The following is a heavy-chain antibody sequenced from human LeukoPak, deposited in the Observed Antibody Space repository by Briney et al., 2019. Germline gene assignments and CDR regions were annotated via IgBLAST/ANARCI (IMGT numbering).Heavy chain of an antibody. CDR1: GFTFSSYS. D-gene: IGHD3-3*01. CDR3: ARGSYDFWSGLSSL. CDR2: ISSSSSTI. J-gene: IGHJ4*02. V-gene: IGHV3-48*01. Sequence: GGSLRLSCAASGFTFSSYSMNWVRQAPGKGLEWVSYISSSSSTIYYADSVKGRFTISRDNAKNSLYLQMNSLRAEDTAVYYCARGSYDFWSGLSSLWGQGTLLTVSS.